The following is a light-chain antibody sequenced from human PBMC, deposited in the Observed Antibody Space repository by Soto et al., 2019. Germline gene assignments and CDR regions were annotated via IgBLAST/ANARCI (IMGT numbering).Light chain of an antibody. Sequence: QSVLTQPPSASGTPGQRVTISCSGSLSNIGSNFIYWYQQLPGSAPKLLINRNNERPSGVPDRFSGSKSGTSASLAISGLRSEDEADYHCAACDDSLRGVVFVGGTKLTVL. V-gene: IGLV1-47*01. CDR1: LSNIGSNF. J-gene: IGLJ2*01. CDR3: AACDDSLRGVV. CDR2: RNN.